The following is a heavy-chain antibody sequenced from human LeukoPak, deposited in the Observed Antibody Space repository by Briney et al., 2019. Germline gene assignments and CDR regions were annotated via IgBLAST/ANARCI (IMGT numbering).Heavy chain of an antibody. D-gene: IGHD3-3*01. J-gene: IGHJ4*02. CDR3: ARDRRDGYYDFWSGYYDY. V-gene: IGHV3-30-3*01. CDR1: GFTFSSYA. Sequence: GGSLRLSCAASGFTFSSYAMHWVRQAPGKGLEWVAVISYDGSNKYYADSVKGRFTISRDNSKNTLYLQMNSLRAEDTAVYYCARDRRDGYYDFWSGYYDYWGQGTLVTVSS. CDR2: ISYDGSNK.